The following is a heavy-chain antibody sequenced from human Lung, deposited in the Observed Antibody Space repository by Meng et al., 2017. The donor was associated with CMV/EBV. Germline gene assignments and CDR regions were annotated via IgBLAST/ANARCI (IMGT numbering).Heavy chain of an antibody. CDR1: GFYFSDYA. CDR3: ARSYNGKYYPPYYYYYYGMDV. Sequence: GGSLRLXCTASGFYFSDYAMHWVRQAPGKGPEWVTFTHYDESEKYYADSVKGRFTISRDNSKKTLYLQMNSLRPEDTAVYYCARSYNGKYYPPYYYYYYGMDVXGQGTTVTVSS. V-gene: IGHV3-30*02. D-gene: IGHD1-26*01. J-gene: IGHJ6*02. CDR2: THYDESEK.